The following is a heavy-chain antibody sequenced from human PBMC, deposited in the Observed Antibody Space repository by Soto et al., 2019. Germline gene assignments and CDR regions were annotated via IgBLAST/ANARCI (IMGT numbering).Heavy chain of an antibody. Sequence: SVKVSCKTPGGTFRSSTVSWVRQAPGQGLEWMTWIVPSLDTTKYTQHLQGRITITADRSTNTVYLEVHSLRSEDTAVYYCATGSAAAVPTGYFDYWGPGTLVTVSS. CDR3: ATGSAAAVPTGYFDY. CDR1: GGTFRSST. D-gene: IGHD6-25*01. J-gene: IGHJ4*02. CDR2: IVPSLDTT. V-gene: IGHV1-69*08.